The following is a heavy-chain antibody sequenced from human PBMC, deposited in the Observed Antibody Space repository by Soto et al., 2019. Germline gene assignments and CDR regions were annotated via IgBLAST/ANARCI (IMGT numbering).Heavy chain of an antibody. Sequence: QIILKESGPTLVKPTQTLTLTCTFSGFSLSTSGVGVGWIRQPPGKALEWLTVIYWDDDKRYSPSLKSRLTITKDTSKNQVVLTMTNMDPEDAGTYYCAHRPHNYSRPYYGWFDPWGQGTLVTVSS. J-gene: IGHJ5*02. CDR1: GFSLSTSGVG. V-gene: IGHV2-5*02. D-gene: IGHD3-10*01. CDR2: IYWDDDK. CDR3: AHRPHNYSRPYYGWFDP.